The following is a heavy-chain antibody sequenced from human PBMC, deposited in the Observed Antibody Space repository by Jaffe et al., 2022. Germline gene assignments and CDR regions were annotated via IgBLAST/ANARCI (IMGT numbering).Heavy chain of an antibody. Sequence: EVQLVESGGGLVQPGGSLRLSCAASGFTFSSYEMNWVRQAPGKGLEWVSYISSSGSTIYYADSVKGRFTISRDNAKNSLYLQMNSLRAEDTAVYYCASLTTGTTDYYYYYMDVWGKGTTVTVSS. D-gene: IGHD1-1*01. V-gene: IGHV3-48*03. CDR2: ISSSGSTI. CDR3: ASLTTGTTDYYYYYMDV. J-gene: IGHJ6*03. CDR1: GFTFSSYE.